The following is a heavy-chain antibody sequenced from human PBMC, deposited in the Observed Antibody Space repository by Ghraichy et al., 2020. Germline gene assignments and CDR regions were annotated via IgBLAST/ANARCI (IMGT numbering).Heavy chain of an antibody. CDR2: ITASSNKI. CDR1: GFTFSDYS. D-gene: IGHD6-19*01. Sequence: GGSLRLSCAASGFTFSDYSINWVRQAPGEGLEWVSHITASSNKIHYAESVQGRFTISRDNAKNSLYLQMNSLRDEDTAVYYCARVPYSSGLYGGWGQGTLVTVSS. V-gene: IGHV3-48*02. CDR3: ARVPYSSGLYGG. J-gene: IGHJ4*02.